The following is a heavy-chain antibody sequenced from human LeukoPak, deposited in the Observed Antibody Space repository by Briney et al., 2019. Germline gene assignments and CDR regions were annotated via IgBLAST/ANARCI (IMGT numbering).Heavy chain of an antibody. CDR2: INSEGSST. Sequence: GGSLRLSCAASGFTFSRYWMHWVRQPPGKGLVWVSRINSEGSSTSYADSVKGRFTISRDNAKNTLYLQMNSLRAEDTAVYYCAKGDWATGYFDYWGQGTLVTVSS. V-gene: IGHV3-74*01. D-gene: IGHD3/OR15-3a*01. CDR1: GFTFSRYW. CDR3: AKGDWATGYFDY. J-gene: IGHJ4*02.